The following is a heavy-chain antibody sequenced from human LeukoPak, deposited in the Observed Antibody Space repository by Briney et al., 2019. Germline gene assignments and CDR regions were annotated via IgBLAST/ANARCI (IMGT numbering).Heavy chain of an antibody. V-gene: IGHV4-31*03. CDR2: IYYSGST. CDR1: GGSISGGGYY. J-gene: IGHJ6*02. CDR3: ARGPSSFGGVIVAPYYYGMDV. Sequence: PSETLSLTCTVSGGSISGGGYYWSWIRQHPGKGLEWIGYIYYSGSTYYNPSLKSRVTISVDTSKNQFSLKLSSVAAADTAVYYCARGPSSFGGVIVAPYYYGMDVWGQGTTVTVSS. D-gene: IGHD3-16*02.